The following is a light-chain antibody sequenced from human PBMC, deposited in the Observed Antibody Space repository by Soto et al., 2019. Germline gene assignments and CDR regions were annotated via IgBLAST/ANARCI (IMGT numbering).Light chain of an antibody. CDR2: EAS. J-gene: IGLJ2*01. CDR3: CSYAGSSTLV. Sequence: QSALTQPASVSGSPGQSITISCTGTSSDVGSYDLVSWYQQHPGKAPKLMIFEASQRPSGISDRFSGSKSGNTASLTISGLQSEDDADYHCCSYAGSSTLVFGGGTQLTVL. CDR1: SSDVGSYDL. V-gene: IGLV2-23*01.